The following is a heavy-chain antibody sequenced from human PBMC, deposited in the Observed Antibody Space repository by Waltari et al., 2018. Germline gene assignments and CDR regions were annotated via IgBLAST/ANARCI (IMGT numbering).Heavy chain of an antibody. D-gene: IGHD3-3*01. CDR1: GGSISSYY. CDR2: IYYGGRN. CDR3: ARAAIFGVVIDGMDV. J-gene: IGHJ6*02. Sequence: QVQLQESGPGLVKPSETLSLTCTVSGGSISSYYWSWIRQPPGKGLEWIGYIYYGGRNNYNPDLKSGVTISVDRSKNQFALKLSSVTAADTAVYYCARAAIFGVVIDGMDVWGQGTTVTVSS. V-gene: IGHV4-59*01.